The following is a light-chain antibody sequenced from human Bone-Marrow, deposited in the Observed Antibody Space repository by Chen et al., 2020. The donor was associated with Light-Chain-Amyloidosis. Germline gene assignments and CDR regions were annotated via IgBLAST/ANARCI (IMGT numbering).Light chain of an antibody. CDR2: KDS. CDR3: QSADSSGTYHVV. Sequence: SYELTQPPSVSVSPGQTARITCSGDALLKQYAYWYQQKPGQAPVLVIYKDSERPSGIPERFSGSSSGTTVTLTISGVQAEDEADYHCQSADSSGTYHVVFGGGTKLTVL. CDR1: ALLKQY. J-gene: IGLJ2*01. V-gene: IGLV3-25*03.